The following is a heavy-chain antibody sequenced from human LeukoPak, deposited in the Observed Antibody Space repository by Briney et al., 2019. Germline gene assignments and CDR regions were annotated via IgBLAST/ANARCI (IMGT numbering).Heavy chain of an antibody. V-gene: IGHV3-66*01. Sequence: GSLRLSCAASGFTVSSNYMSWVRQAPGKGLEWVSVIYSGGSTYYADSVKGRFTISRDNSKNTLYLQMNSLRAEDTAVYYCARGYYYDSSGYEAFDIWGQGTMVTVSS. CDR1: GFTVSSNY. CDR3: ARGYYYDSSGYEAFDI. J-gene: IGHJ3*02. CDR2: IYSGGST. D-gene: IGHD3-22*01.